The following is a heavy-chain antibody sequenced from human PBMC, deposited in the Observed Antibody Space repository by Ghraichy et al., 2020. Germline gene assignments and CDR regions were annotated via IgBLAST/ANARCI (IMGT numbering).Heavy chain of an antibody. J-gene: IGHJ6*03. V-gene: IGHV4-39*01. CDR1: GGSISSSSYY. CDR3: AREEEGPHYYYYMDV. CDR2: IYYSGST. Sequence: SETLSLTCTVSGGSISSSSYYWGWIRQPPGKGLEWIGSIYYSGSTYYNPSLKSRVTISVDTSKNQFSLKLSSVTAADTAVYYCAREEEGPHYYYYMDVWGKGTTVTVSS.